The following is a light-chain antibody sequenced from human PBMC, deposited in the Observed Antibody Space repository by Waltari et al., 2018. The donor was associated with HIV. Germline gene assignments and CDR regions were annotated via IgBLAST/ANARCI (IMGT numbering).Light chain of an antibody. CDR3: LQMFFPSLT. CDR1: QTITSC. Sequence: IQMTQSPSSLSASVGDRVTMTCRASQTITSCLHWYQQRPGKAPKLLIYAASSLQSGVPLRFSGSGSGTDYTRTISSLQVDYFAIYYCLQMFFPSLTLGPGTKVEIK. CDR2: AAS. J-gene: IGKJ3*01. V-gene: IGKV1-39*01.